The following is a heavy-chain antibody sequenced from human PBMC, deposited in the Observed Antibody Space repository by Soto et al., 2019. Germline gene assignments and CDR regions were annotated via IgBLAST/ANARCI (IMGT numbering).Heavy chain of an antibody. CDR1: GYTFTSYG. CDR2: ISAYNGKT. Sequence: QVQLVQSGGEVKKPGASVKLSCTASGYTFTSYGISWVRQAPGQGLEWMGWISAYNGKTNYAQNVQGRVTMTTDTPTRTAYMDLRSLRYDDTAVYYCARGGDVNYYHGMDVWGQGTTVTVSS. J-gene: IGHJ6*02. CDR3: ARGGDVNYYHGMDV. V-gene: IGHV1-18*01. D-gene: IGHD5-12*01.